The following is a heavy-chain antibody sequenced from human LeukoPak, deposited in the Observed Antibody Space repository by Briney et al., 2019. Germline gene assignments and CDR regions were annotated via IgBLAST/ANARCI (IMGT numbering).Heavy chain of an antibody. J-gene: IGHJ4*02. D-gene: IGHD3-3*01. V-gene: IGHV1-69-2*01. CDR3: ATAALVGNTDFWSAYALEY. CDR2: VDPEGGKT. CDR1: GYIFTDFY. Sequence: GASVKVSCKASGYIFTDFYMHWVQQAPGKGLEWMGRVDPEGGKTIYAEKFQGTVTITTDTSTDTAYMELSSLRSEDTAVYYCATAALVGNTDFWSAYALEYWGQGTLVTVSS.